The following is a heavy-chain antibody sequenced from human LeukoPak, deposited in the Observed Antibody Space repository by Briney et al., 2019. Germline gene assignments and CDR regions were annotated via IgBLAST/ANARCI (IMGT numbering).Heavy chain of an antibody. J-gene: IGHJ4*02. Sequence: PGGSLRLSCAASGLTFSSYAMSWVRQAPGKGLEWVSAISGSGGSTYYADSVKGRFTISRDNSKNTVHLQMNSLRAEDTAVYYCAKGASGTYYDYFDYWGQGTLVTVSS. CDR3: AKGASGTYYDYFDY. CDR2: ISGSGGST. CDR1: GLTFSSYA. V-gene: IGHV3-23*01. D-gene: IGHD1-26*01.